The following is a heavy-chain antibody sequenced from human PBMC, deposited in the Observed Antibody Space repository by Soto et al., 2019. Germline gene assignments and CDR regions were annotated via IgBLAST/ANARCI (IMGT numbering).Heavy chain of an antibody. CDR1: GFTVSSNY. V-gene: IGHV3-66*01. CDR3: AGSIAARPGVGPWFDP. D-gene: IGHD6-6*01. Sequence: GGSLRLSCAASGFTVSSNYMSWVRQAPGKGLEWVSVIYSGGSTYYADSVKGRFTISRDNSKNTLYLQMNSLRAEDTAVYYCAGSIAARPGVGPWFDPWGQGTLVTVSS. J-gene: IGHJ5*02. CDR2: IYSGGST.